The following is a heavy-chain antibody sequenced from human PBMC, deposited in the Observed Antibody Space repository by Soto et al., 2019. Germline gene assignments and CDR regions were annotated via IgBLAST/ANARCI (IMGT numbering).Heavy chain of an antibody. D-gene: IGHD3-10*01. V-gene: IGHV1-8*01. CDR2: MNPNSGNT. Sequence: GASVKVSCAACGYRFSTSDINWVRQATGQGLEWMGWMNPNSGNTGYAQKFQGRVTMTKNTSISSAYMELSSLRSEDTAVYFCARGLGAAHYYSMDVWGKGTTVTVSS. CDR1: GYRFSTSD. J-gene: IGHJ6*03. CDR3: ARGLGAAHYYSMDV.